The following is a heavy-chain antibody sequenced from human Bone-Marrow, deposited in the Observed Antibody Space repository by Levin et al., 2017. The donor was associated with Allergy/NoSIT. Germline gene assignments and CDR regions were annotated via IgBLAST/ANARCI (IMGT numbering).Heavy chain of an antibody. D-gene: IGHD2-21*02. J-gene: IGHJ6*02. CDR1: GGPISSYS. CDR2: FYYIGST. CDR3: ARGVVTASRSSLDV. Sequence: PSQTLSLTCTVSGGPISSYSWSWIRQPPGKGLEWIGYFYYIGSTNYNTSLKSRVTISVDTSKTQFSLILSSVTAADTAVYYCARGVVTASRSSLDVWGLGTTVTVSS. V-gene: IGHV4-59*01.